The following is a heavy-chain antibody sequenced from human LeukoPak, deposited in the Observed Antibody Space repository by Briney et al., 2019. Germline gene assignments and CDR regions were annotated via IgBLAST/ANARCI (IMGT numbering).Heavy chain of an antibody. Sequence: GGSLRLSCAASGFTFSSYWMSWVRQPPGKRLEWVANINQDGSEKYYVDSVKGRFTISRDNAKNSLYLQMNSLRAEDTAVYYCARGMSTGEYWGQGTLVTVSS. CDR3: ARGMSTGEY. CDR1: GFTFSSYW. CDR2: INQDGSEK. V-gene: IGHV3-7*04. D-gene: IGHD3-16*01. J-gene: IGHJ4*02.